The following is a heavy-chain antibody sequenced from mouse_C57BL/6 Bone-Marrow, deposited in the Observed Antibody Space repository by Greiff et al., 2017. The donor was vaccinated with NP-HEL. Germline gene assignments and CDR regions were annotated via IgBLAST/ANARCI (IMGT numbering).Heavy chain of an antibody. CDR3: ARERGYYGSSYGYFDV. CDR1: GYTFTDHT. CDR2: IYPRDGST. D-gene: IGHD1-1*01. Sequence: VQLQQSDAELVKPGASVKISCKVSGYTFTDHTIHWMKQRPEQGLEWIGYIYPRDGSTKYNEKFKGKATLTADKSSSTAYMQLNSLTSEDSAVYFCARERGYYGSSYGYFDVWGTGTTGTVSS. V-gene: IGHV1-78*01. J-gene: IGHJ1*03.